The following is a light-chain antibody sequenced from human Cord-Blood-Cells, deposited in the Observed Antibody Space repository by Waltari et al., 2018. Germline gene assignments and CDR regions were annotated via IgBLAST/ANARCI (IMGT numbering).Light chain of an antibody. CDR2: SNS. CDR1: SSNIGSNY. V-gene: IGLV1-47*02. J-gene: IGLJ3*02. CDR3: AACADSLSWV. Sequence: QSVLTQPPSASGTPGQRVTISCSGSSSNIGSNYVYWYQQLPGTAPKLLIYSNSHRPSGVPYRFSGSKSGTSASLPICGLQSEDEADYYCAACADSLSWVFGGGTKLTVL.